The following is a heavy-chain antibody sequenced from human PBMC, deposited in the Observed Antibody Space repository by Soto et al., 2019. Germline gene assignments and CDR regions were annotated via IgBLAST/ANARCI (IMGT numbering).Heavy chain of an antibody. CDR3: ATKGISRDSSGD. D-gene: IGHD3-22*01. Sequence: QLQLQESGPGLVKPSETLSLTCTVSGASIGSSPYYWGWIRQPPGKGLEWIGTMSYRGNTYYNPSLQSRVTISMDTSKNQFSLHLSSVTAADTALYYCATKGISRDSSGDWGQGSLVIVSS. CDR1: GASIGSSPYY. J-gene: IGHJ4*02. CDR2: MSYRGNT. V-gene: IGHV4-39*01.